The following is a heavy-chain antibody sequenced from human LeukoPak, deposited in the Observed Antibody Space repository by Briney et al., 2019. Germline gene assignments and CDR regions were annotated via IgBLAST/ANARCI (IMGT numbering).Heavy chain of an antibody. V-gene: IGHV3-33*01. CDR3: ARGSTSSWSYLDY. CDR1: GFTFSGHA. CDR2: ISYDGRNT. D-gene: IGHD6-13*01. J-gene: IGHJ4*02. Sequence: PGGSLRLSCAVSGFTFSGHAMHWVRQAPGKGLEWVAIISYDGRNTYYADSVKGRFTISRANSKNTLYLQMTSLRAEDAAVYYCARGSTSSWSYLDYWGQGTLVTVSS.